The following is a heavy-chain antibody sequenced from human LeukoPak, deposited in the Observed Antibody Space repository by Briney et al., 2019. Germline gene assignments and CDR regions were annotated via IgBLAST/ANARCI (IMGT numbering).Heavy chain of an antibody. V-gene: IGHV3-23*01. CDR2: ISGSGGNT. D-gene: IGHD1-26*01. CDR1: GFTFSSYA. Sequence: GGSLRLSCAASGFTFSSYAMHWVRQAPGKGLEWVSAISGSGGNTYYADSVKGRFTISRDNSKNTMYLQMNSLRIDDTAVYYCATEGGSSDAFAFWGQGTKVTVSS. J-gene: IGHJ3*01. CDR3: ATEGGSSDAFAF.